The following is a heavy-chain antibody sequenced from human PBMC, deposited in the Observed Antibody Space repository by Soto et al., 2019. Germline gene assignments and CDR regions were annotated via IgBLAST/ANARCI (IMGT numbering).Heavy chain of an antibody. J-gene: IGHJ5*02. Sequence: SVKVSCKASGGTFSSYAISWVRQAPGQGLEWMGGIIPIFGTANYAQKFQGRVTITADESTSTAYMELSSLRSEDTAVYYCARTGVYCTNGVCSYNWFDPWGQGTLVTVSS. V-gene: IGHV1-69*13. CDR2: IIPIFGTA. CDR3: ARTGVYCTNGVCSYNWFDP. CDR1: GGTFSSYA. D-gene: IGHD2-8*01.